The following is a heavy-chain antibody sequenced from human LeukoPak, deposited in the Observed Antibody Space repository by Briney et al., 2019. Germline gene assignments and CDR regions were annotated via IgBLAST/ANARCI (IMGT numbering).Heavy chain of an antibody. CDR1: GFTVSSNY. J-gene: IGHJ6*03. V-gene: IGHV3-53*01. Sequence: PGGSLRLSCAASGFTVSSNYMSWVRQAPGKGLEWVSVIYSGGSPYYADSVKGRFTISRDNSKNTLYLQMNSLRAEDTAVYYCASCSSTSCYLDYYYYYMDVWGKGTTVTVSS. CDR3: ASCSSTSCYLDYYYYYMDV. D-gene: IGHD2-2*01. CDR2: IYSGGSP.